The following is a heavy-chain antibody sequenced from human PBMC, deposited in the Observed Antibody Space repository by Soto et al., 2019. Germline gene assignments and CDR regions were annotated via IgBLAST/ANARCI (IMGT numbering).Heavy chain of an antibody. Sequence: GGSLRLSCAASGFTFSSYAMSWVRQAPGKGLEWVSAISGSGGSTYYADSAKGRFTISRDNSKNTLYLQMNSLRAEDTAVYYCAKDPWYSSSEVGFGNYNWFDPWGQGTLVTVSS. J-gene: IGHJ5*02. CDR2: ISGSGGST. V-gene: IGHV3-23*01. CDR1: GFTFSSYA. CDR3: AKDPWYSSSEVGFGNYNWFDP. D-gene: IGHD6-13*01.